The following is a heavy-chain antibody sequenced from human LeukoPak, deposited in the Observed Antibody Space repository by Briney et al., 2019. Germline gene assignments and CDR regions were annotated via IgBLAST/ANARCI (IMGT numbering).Heavy chain of an antibody. CDR2: ISTDGSST. Sequence: GGSLRLSCAASGFTFSSYWMHWVRQGPGKGLVWVSRISTDGSSTDYADSVKGRFTISRENAKNTLYLQMNSLRAEDTAVYYCARTITLPIAGGFDTWGQGSLVTVSS. V-gene: IGHV3-74*01. D-gene: IGHD1-14*01. CDR3: ARTITLPIAGGFDT. J-gene: IGHJ5*02. CDR1: GFTFSSYW.